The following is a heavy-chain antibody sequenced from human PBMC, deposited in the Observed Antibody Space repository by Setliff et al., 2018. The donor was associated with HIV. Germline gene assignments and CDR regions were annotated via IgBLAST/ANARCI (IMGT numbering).Heavy chain of an antibody. CDR2: ISGYNGDT. V-gene: IGHV1-18*01. Sequence: APVKVSCKASGYTFISYGYSWVRQAPGQGLQWMGWISGYNGDTNYAQELQGRVTITRDTSASTAYMELSSLRSEDTAIYYCARGRGPSRFDYWGQGTLVTVSS. CDR1: GYTFISYG. CDR3: ARGRGPSRFDY. J-gene: IGHJ4*01.